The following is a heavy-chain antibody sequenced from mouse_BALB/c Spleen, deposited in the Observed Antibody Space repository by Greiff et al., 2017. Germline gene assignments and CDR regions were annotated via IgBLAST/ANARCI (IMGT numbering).Heavy chain of an antibody. CDR1: GFTFSSFG. V-gene: IGHV5-17*02. CDR3: ARDRYDGNWYFDV. Sequence: EVMLVESGGGLVQPGGSRKLSCAASGFTFSSFGMHWVRQAPEKGLEWVAYISSGSSTIYYADTVKGRFTISRDNPKNTLFLQMTSLRSEDTAMYYCARDRYDGNWYFDVWGAGTTVTVSS. D-gene: IGHD2-14*01. CDR2: ISSGSSTI. J-gene: IGHJ1*01.